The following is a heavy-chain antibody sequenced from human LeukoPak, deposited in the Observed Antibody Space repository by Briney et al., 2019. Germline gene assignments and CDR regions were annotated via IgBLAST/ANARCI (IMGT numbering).Heavy chain of an antibody. V-gene: IGHV4-61*05. J-gene: IGHJ6*02. CDR1: GGSISSSSYY. D-gene: IGHD5-24*01. Sequence: SETLSLTCTVSGGSISSSSYYWGWIRQPPGKGLEWIGYVYYSGSTNYNPSLKSRVTISVDTSKNQFSLKLSSVTAADTAVYYCARLPWGDGYNFGYYYGMDVWGQGTTVTVSS. CDR3: ARLPWGDGYNFGYYYGMDV. CDR2: VYYSGST.